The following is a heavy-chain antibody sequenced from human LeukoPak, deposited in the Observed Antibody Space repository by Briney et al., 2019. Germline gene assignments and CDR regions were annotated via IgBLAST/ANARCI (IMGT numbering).Heavy chain of an antibody. J-gene: IGHJ4*02. CDR2: ISSSSTYI. V-gene: IGHV3-21*01. D-gene: IGHD3-10*01. CDR1: GFTFSSYS. CDR3: ARDWSSVDY. Sequence: GGSLRLSCAASGFTFSSYSMSWVRQAPGKGLEWVSSISSSSTYIYYADSAKGRFTISRDNAKNSLYLQMNGLRAEDTAVFYCARDWSSVDYWGQGTLVTASS.